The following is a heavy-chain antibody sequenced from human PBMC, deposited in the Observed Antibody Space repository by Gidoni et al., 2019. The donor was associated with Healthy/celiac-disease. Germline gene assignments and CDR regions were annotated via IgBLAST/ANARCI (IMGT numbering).Heavy chain of an antibody. V-gene: IGHV4-59*08. CDR1: GGSISSYY. CDR3: ARGGAASWFDP. CDR2: IYYSGST. D-gene: IGHD6-25*01. J-gene: IGHJ5*02. Sequence: QLHLQESGPGLVKPSETLSLTCTVSGGSISSYYWSWIRQPPGKGLEWIGYIYYSGSTNYNPSLKSRVTISVDTSKNQFSLKLSSVTAADTAVYYCARGGAASWFDPWGQGTLVTVSS.